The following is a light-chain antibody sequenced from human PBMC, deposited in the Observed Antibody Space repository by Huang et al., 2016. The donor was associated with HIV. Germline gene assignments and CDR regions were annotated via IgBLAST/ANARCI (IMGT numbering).Light chain of an antibody. V-gene: IGKV3-15*01. CDR3: HQYYTLPGT. CDR1: QTVSEH. Sequence: EILLTQSPATLSVSPGARATLSCRASQTVSEHLAWFQQRPGQAPRRLIYGASNRATGIPARFSGRGSGTEFSLTITNLQSDDFALYFCHQYYTLPGTFGQGTKVEIK. CDR2: GAS. J-gene: IGKJ1*01.